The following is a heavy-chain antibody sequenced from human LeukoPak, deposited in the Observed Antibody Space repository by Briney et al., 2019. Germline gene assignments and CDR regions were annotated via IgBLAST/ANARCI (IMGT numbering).Heavy chain of an antibody. V-gene: IGHV3-7*01. Sequence: PGGSLRLSCAASGFTFSSYWMTWVRQAPGTGLEWVANIKQDGSEKYYVDCVKGRFTISRDNAKNSLSLQMNSLRAEDTAVYYCARDYFNCSSTSCQSYYYYYYMDVWGKGTTVTVSS. CDR1: GFTFSSYW. CDR3: ARDYFNCSSTSCQSYYYYYYMDV. J-gene: IGHJ6*03. CDR2: IKQDGSEK. D-gene: IGHD2-2*01.